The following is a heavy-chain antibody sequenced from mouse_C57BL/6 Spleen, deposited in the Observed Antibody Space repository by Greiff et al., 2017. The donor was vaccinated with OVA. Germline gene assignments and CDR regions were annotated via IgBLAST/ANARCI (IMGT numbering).Heavy chain of an antibody. CDR3: ARDGNGGNYFDY. Sequence: VQLQQSGPELVKPGASVKISCKASGYTFTDYYMNWVKQSHGKSLEWIGDINPNNGGTSYNQKFKGKATLTEDTSSSTAYMELRSLTSEDSAVYYCARDGNGGNYFDYWGQGTTLTVSS. CDR2: INPNNGGT. J-gene: IGHJ2*01. V-gene: IGHV1-26*01. D-gene: IGHD2-1*01. CDR1: GYTFTDYY.